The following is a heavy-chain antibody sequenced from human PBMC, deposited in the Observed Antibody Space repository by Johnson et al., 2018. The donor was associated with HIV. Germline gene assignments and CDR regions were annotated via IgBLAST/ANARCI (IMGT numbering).Heavy chain of an antibody. Sequence: VQLVESGGGLVQPGGSLRLSCAASGFIFSSYPMHWVRQVPGKGLEWVSGISWNSGSIGYADSVKGRFTLSRDNSKNTLYLQMNSLRAEDTAMYYCAKSGPRGGNPDDAFDIWGQGTLVTVSS. CDR3: AKSGPRGGNPDDAFDI. D-gene: IGHD4-23*01. CDR2: ISWNSGSI. CDR1: GFIFSSYP. V-gene: IGHV3-23*04. J-gene: IGHJ3*02.